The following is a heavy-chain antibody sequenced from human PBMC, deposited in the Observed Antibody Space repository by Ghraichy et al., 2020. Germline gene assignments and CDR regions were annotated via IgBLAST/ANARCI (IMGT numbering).Heavy chain of an antibody. CDR3: ARAGSSNFDPVDR. CDR1: GDSISSGTYF. V-gene: IGHV4-61*02. J-gene: IGHJ5*02. D-gene: IGHD4-11*01. Sequence: SQTLSLTCSDSGDSISSGTYFWNWIRQPAGKGLQWIGRISARGTTNYTPSLKSRLTFSMDTSKNQLSLKLSSVTAADTAVYYCARAGSSNFDPVDRWGQGTLITVSS. CDR2: ISARGTT.